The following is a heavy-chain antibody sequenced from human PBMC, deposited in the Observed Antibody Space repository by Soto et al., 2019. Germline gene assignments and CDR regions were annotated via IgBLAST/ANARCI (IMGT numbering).Heavy chain of an antibody. Sequence: EVQLEESGGALVQPGRSLRLSCAASGFTFDDYAMHWVRQVLGKGLEWVSSISWNSGNIGYADSVKGRFTTSRDNAKNSLYLQMNSLRPEDTALYYCVRSKGGYSYGTPFDYWGQGTLVTAS. V-gene: IGHV3-9*01. CDR2: ISWNSGNI. CDR3: VRSKGGYSYGTPFDY. CDR1: GFTFDDYA. J-gene: IGHJ4*02. D-gene: IGHD5-18*01.